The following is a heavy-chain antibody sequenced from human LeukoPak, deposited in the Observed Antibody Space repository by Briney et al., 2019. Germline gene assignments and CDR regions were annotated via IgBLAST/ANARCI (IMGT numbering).Heavy chain of an antibody. CDR1: GGTFSSYA. D-gene: IGHD2-2*01. J-gene: IGHJ4*02. CDR3: ARAPGYCSSTSCYELDY. Sequence: ASVKVSCKASGGTFSSYAISWVRQAPGQGLEWMGGIIPIFGTANYAQKFQGRVTITTDESTSTAYMELSSLRSEDTAVYYCARAPGYCSSTSCYELDYWGQGTLVTVSS. V-gene: IGHV1-69*05. CDR2: IIPIFGTA.